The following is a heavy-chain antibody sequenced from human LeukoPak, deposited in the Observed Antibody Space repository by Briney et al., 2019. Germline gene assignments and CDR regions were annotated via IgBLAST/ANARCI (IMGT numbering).Heavy chain of an antibody. J-gene: IGHJ4*02. V-gene: IGHV5-51*01. Sequence: GESLKISCKGSGYTFTSYWIGWVRQMPGKSLEWMGIIYSPSFEGQVTISADKSISTAYLQWTSLKASDTAMYYCARGGERVAADYWGQGTLVTVSS. CDR1: GYTFTSYW. CDR3: ARGGERVAADY. CDR2: IY. D-gene: IGHD6-25*01.